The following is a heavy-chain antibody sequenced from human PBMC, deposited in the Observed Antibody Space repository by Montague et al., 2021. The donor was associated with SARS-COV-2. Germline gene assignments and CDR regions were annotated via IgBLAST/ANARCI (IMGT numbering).Heavy chain of an antibody. CDR1: GFTFSSYS. Sequence: SLRLSCAASGFTFSSYSMNWVRQAPGKGLEWVSFISTSSSTIYYADSVKGRFTISRDNSKNSLYLQMNSLRDEDTAVYYCARDLGPISNFGVISIQRYFDYWGQGTLVTVSS. CDR3: ARDLGPISNFGVISIQRYFDY. CDR2: ISTSSSTI. V-gene: IGHV3-48*02. J-gene: IGHJ4*03. D-gene: IGHD2-21*01.